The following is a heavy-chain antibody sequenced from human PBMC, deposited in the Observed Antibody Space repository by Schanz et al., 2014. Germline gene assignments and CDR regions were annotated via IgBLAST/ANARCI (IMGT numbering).Heavy chain of an antibody. V-gene: IGHV4-31*02. J-gene: IGHJ6*02. Sequence: NWIRQHPGKGLEWIGYIYDSGNTYYNPSLKSRVTMSIDTSENQFSLNLGSVTGADTAVYYCARLVGPSFYYGMDVWGQGTTVTVSS. CDR3: ARLVGPSFYYGMDV. D-gene: IGHD2-15*01. CDR2: IYDSGNT.